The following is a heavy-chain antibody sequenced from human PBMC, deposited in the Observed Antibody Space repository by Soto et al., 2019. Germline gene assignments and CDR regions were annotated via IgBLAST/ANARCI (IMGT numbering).Heavy chain of an antibody. J-gene: IGHJ4*02. V-gene: IGHV1-69*13. CDR1: GGTFRSYA. Sequence: GASVKVSCKASGGTFRSYAISWVRQAPGQGLEWMGGIIPIFGTANYAQKFQGRVPITADDSRSTAFMEMRSLRSEAAAVNYWARDWGPYGGYFSYCDKGNLVTVST. D-gene: IGHD2-15*01. CDR2: IIPIFGTA. CDR3: ARDWGPYGGYFSY.